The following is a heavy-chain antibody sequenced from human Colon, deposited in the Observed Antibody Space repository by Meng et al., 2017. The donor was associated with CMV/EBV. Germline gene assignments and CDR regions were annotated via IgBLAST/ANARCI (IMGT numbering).Heavy chain of an antibody. CDR3: ARDWYPGDRRGSFDY. J-gene: IGHJ4*02. V-gene: IGHV1-2*02. CDR1: EYTFTGYY. D-gene: IGHD3-22*01. CDR2: INPNSGGT. Sequence: QVQLVQSGAEVKKPGASEKVSCTASEYTFTGYYMDWVRQAPGQGLEWMGWINPNSGGTNYAQKFQGRVTMTRDTSITTAYMELSRLRSDDTAVYYCARDWYPGDRRGSFDYWGQGTLVTVSS.